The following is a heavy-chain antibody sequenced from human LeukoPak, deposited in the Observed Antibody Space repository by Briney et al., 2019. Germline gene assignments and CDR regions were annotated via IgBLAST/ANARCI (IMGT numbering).Heavy chain of an antibody. Sequence: ASVKVSCKASGYTFTSYGISWVRQAPGQGLEWMGWISAYNGNTNYAQKLQGRVTMTTDTSTSTAYMELRSLRSDDTAVYYCARDYYDSSGYNTRTDYWGQGTLVTVSS. CDR2: ISAYNGNT. D-gene: IGHD3-22*01. V-gene: IGHV1-18*01. CDR3: ARDYYDSSGYNTRTDY. CDR1: GYTFTSYG. J-gene: IGHJ4*02.